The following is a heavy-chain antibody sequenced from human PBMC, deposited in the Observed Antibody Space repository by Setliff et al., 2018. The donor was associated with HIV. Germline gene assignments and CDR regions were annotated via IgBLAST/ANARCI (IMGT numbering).Heavy chain of an antibody. V-gene: IGHV1-18*01. CDR3: ARETYYYETGSYPGFDY. CDR1: GYTFTSYG. J-gene: IGHJ4*02. Sequence: GASVKVSCKASGYTFTSYGISWVRQAPGQGLEWMGWISANNGNTNYAQRFQGRVTITRDTSASTAYMELSSLRSEDTAVYYCARETYYYETGSYPGFDYWGQGTQVTVSS. D-gene: IGHD3-10*01. CDR2: ISANNGNT.